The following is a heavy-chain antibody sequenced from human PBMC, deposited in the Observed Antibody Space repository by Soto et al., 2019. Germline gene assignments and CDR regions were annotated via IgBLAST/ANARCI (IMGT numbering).Heavy chain of an antibody. CDR3: AREGVLMVYAILDY. CDR2: INHSGST. D-gene: IGHD2-8*01. V-gene: IGHV4-34*01. J-gene: IGHJ4*02. CDR1: GGSFSGYY. Sequence: SETLSLTCAVYGGSFSGYYWIWIRQPPGKGLEWIGEINHSGSTNYNPSLKSRVTISVDTSKNQFSLKLSSVTAADTAVYYCAREGVLMVYAILDYWGQGTLVTVSS.